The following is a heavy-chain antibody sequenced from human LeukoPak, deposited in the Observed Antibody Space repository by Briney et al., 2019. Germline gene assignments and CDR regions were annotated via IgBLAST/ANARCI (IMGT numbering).Heavy chain of an antibody. Sequence: ASVKVSCKVSGYTFSTYPMNWVRQAPGQGLEWMGGIIPIFGTANYAQKFQGRVTITADESTSTAYMELSSLRSEDTAVYYCARLHGMGHIVATRPTKGDPPFDSMDVWGQGTTVTVSS. CDR1: GYTFSTYP. J-gene: IGHJ6*02. CDR2: IIPIFGTA. D-gene: IGHD5-12*01. CDR3: ARLHGMGHIVATRPTKGDPPFDSMDV. V-gene: IGHV1-69*13.